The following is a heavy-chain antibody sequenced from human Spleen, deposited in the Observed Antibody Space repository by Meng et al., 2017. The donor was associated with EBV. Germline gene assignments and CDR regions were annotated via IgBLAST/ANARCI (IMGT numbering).Heavy chain of an antibody. V-gene: IGHV1-8*01. J-gene: IGHJ4*02. D-gene: IGHD2-21*02. CDR2: MNPNSGNT. CDR3: ARGLVVTALTDY. CDR1: GYTFTSYD. Sequence: VHLVQSESEVKKPGASVKVSCNASGYTFTSYDINWVRQASGQGLEWMGWMNPNSGNTDYAQKFQGRVTMTRDTSISTAYMELSSLTSEDTAVYYCARGLVVTALTDYWGQGTLVTVSS.